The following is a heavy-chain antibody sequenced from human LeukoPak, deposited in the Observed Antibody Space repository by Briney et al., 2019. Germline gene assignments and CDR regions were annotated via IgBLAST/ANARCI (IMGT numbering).Heavy chain of an antibody. J-gene: IGHJ4*02. D-gene: IGHD1-26*01. Sequence: GGSLRLSCTASGFTFGDYAMSWVRQAPGKGLEWVGFIRSKAYGGTTEYAASVKGRFTISRDDSKSIAYLQMNSLKTEDTAVYSCTSPEEPVGVTNYGGQGTLVTVSS. CDR1: GFTFGDYA. CDR3: TSPEEPVGVTNY. V-gene: IGHV3-49*04. CDR2: IRSKAYGGTT.